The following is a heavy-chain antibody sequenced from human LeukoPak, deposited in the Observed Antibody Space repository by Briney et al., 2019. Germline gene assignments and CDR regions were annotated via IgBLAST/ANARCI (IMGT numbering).Heavy chain of an antibody. Sequence: QSGGSLRLSCAASGFTFSSYSMNWVRQAPGKGLEWVSYISSCRSTIYYADSVKGRFTISRDNAKNSLYLQMNSLRAEDTAVYYCARDRGGYGAFDIWGQGTMVPASS. D-gene: IGHD3-22*01. V-gene: IGHV3-48*01. CDR3: ARDRGGYGAFDI. J-gene: IGHJ3*02. CDR2: ISSCRSTI. CDR1: GFTFSSYS.